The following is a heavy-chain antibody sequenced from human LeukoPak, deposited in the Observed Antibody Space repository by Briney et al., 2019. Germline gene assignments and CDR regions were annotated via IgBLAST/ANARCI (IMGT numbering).Heavy chain of an antibody. CDR3: AKDQTVGDGHIDFEY. Sequence: GGLLRLTCAATGFSFSTYVMSRVRQAPGKGLEWVSGISGSAGTTYYADSVKGRFTISRDNSKNTLYLQMNSLRAEDTAVYYCAKDQTVGDGHIDFEYWGQGTLVTVSS. CDR1: GFSFSTYV. D-gene: IGHD5-24*01. CDR2: ISGSAGTT. J-gene: IGHJ4*02. V-gene: IGHV3-23*01.